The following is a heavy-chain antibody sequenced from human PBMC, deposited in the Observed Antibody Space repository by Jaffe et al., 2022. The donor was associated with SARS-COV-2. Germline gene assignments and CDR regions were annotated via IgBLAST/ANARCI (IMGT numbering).Heavy chain of an antibody. J-gene: IGHJ6*02. CDR3: AKDMVEMATIQIPIYYYGMDV. D-gene: IGHD5-12*01. CDR2: ISGDGGST. CDR1: GFTFDDYA. Sequence: EVQLVESGGGVVQPGGSLRLSCAASGFTFDDYAMHWVRQAPGKGLEWVSLISGDGGSTYYADSVKGRFTISRDNSKNSLYLQMNSLRTEDTALYYCAKDMVEMATIQIPIYYYGMDVWGQGTTVTVSS. V-gene: IGHV3-43*02.